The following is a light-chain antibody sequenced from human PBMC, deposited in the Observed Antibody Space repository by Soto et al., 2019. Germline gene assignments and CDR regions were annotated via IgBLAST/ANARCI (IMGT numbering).Light chain of an antibody. CDR3: QQYDSYPRT. V-gene: IGKV1-5*03. Sequence: DIQMTQSPSTLSASVGDTVTITCRASQSISSWLAWYQQKPGKAPKLLIYKASSLESGVPSRFGGSESGTEFTLTISSLQPDDFATYYCQQYDSYPRTFGGGTKVEI. CDR2: KAS. J-gene: IGKJ4*01. CDR1: QSISSW.